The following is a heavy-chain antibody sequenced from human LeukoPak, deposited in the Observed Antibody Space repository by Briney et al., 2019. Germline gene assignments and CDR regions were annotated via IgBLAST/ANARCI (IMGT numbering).Heavy chain of an antibody. CDR2: MYTGGTT. D-gene: IGHD3-16*01. CDR3: AKDEATSGGGLAS. V-gene: IGHV3-53*01. J-gene: IGHJ4*02. CDR1: GFTVSGTH. Sequence: PGGSLRLSCAASGFTVSGTHMSWVRQAPGKGLEWVSAMYTGGTTYYGDSVKGRFTISRDTSRNTLFLHMSSLRADDPAVYYCAKDEATSGGGLASWGQGTLVTVSS.